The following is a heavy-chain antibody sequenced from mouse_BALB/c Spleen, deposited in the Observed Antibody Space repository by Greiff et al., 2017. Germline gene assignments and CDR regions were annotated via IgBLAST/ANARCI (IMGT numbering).Heavy chain of an antibody. CDR3: ARFTTARGYFDV. J-gene: IGHJ1*01. CDR2: IDPSDSYT. CDR1: GYTFTSYW. Sequence: VQLQQPGAELVKPGASVKLSCKASGYTFTSYWMHWVKQRPGQGLEWIGEIDPSDSYTNYNQKFKGKATLTVDKSSSTAYMQLSSLTSEDSAVYYCARFTTARGYFDVWGAGTTVTVSS. D-gene: IGHD1-2*01. V-gene: IGHV1-69*02.